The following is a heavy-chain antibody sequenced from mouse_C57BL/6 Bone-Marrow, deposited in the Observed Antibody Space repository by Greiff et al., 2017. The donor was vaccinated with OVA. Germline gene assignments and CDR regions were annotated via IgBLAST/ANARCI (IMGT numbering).Heavy chain of an antibody. D-gene: IGHD1-1*01. CDR2: IDPSDSYT. Sequence: QVQLQQPGAELVRPGTSVKLSCKASGYTFTSYWMHWVKQRPGQGLEWIGVIDPSDSYTNYNPTFKGKATLTVDTSSSTAYMQLSSLTSEDSAVYYGARGYGSSYTRVYYFGDWGKGTTLTVAS. V-gene: IGHV1-59*01. CDR3: ARGYGSSYTRVYYFGD. CDR1: GYTFTSYW. J-gene: IGHJ2*01.